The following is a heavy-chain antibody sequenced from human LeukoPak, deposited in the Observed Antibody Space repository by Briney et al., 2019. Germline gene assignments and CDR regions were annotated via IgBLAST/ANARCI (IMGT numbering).Heavy chain of an antibody. D-gene: IGHD2-2*01. Sequence: GGSLRLSCAASRFTVSSYWIHWVRHAPGKGLVWVPRISSDGSSTDYADSVKGRFTISRDNAKNTLYLQMNSLRAEDTAVYYCARRRTSGDFDYWGQGTLVTVSS. CDR3: ARRRTSGDFDY. J-gene: IGHJ4*02. V-gene: IGHV3-74*01. CDR2: ISSDGSST. CDR1: RFTVSSYW.